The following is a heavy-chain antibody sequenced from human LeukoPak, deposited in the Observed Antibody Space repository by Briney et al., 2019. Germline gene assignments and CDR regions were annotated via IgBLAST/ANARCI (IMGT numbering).Heavy chain of an antibody. V-gene: IGHV4-39*01. CDR3: ARSHIVAVTGFAFDI. Sequence: SETLSLTCTVSGGSISSSSYYWGWIRQSPGKGLEWIGSIYYSGNTYYNPSLNSRVTITVDTSKNQFSLQLSSVTAADTTVYFCARSHIVAVTGFAFDIWGQGTLVTVSS. J-gene: IGHJ3*02. CDR1: GGSISSSSYY. CDR2: IYYSGNT. D-gene: IGHD2-21*02.